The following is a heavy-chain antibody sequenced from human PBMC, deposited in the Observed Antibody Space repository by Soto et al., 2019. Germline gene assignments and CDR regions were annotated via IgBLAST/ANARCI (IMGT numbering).Heavy chain of an antibody. J-gene: IGHJ4*02. CDR3: AKDGRSWFGGVVRY. D-gene: IGHD3-16*01. CDR1: GFTFSSYG. V-gene: IGHV3-30*18. CDR2: ISYDGSNK. Sequence: QVQLVESGGGVVQPGRSLRLSCAASGFTFSSYGMHWVRQAPGKGLEWVAVISYDGSNKYYADSVKGRFTISRDKSENTLYRQMNILRAEDTAVYYCAKDGRSWFGGVVRYWGQGTLVTVSS.